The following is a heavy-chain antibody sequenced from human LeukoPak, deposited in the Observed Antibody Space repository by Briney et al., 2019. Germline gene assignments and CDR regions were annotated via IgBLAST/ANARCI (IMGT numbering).Heavy chain of an antibody. V-gene: IGHV4-34*01. CDR1: GGSFSGYY. J-gene: IGHJ5*02. D-gene: IGHD3-10*01. CDR2: INHSGST. CDR3: ARHLVRGVIPNWFDP. Sequence: SETLSLTCAVYGGSFSGYYWSWIRQPPGKGLEWIGEINHSGSTNYNPSLKSRVTISVDTSKNQFSLKLSSVTAADTAVYYCARHLVRGVIPNWFDPWGQGTLVTVSS.